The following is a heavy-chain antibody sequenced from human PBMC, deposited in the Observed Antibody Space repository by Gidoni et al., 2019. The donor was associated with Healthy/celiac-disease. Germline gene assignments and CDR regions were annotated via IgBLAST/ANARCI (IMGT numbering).Heavy chain of an antibody. CDR3: GRVLSSSPAFDI. V-gene: IGHV1-46*01. CDR2: INPRGGST. Sequence: QVQLVQSGAEVKKPGASAKVSCKASGYTFTSYYMHWVRQAPGQGLEWMGIINPRGGSTSYAQKFQGRVTMTRDTSTSTVCMELSSLRSEDTAVYYCGRVLSSSPAFDIWGQGTMVTVSS. CDR1: GYTFTSYY. J-gene: IGHJ3*02. D-gene: IGHD6-6*01.